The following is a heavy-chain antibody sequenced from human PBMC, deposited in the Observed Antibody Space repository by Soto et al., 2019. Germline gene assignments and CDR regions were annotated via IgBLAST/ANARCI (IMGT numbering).Heavy chain of an antibody. V-gene: IGHV1-18*04. Sequence: QVHLVQSGGELKKPGASVKVSCKASGYSFSDFGITWVRQAPGQGLEWMGWISGKNGNTTYAQKVQGRVTLSADTSTSTGCMEMRGLTSDDTGIYYCARSDYYEDTGRFENWGQGTPVTVSS. CDR1: GYSFSDFG. D-gene: IGHD4-17*01. CDR2: ISGKNGNT. CDR3: ARSDYYEDTGRFEN. J-gene: IGHJ4*02.